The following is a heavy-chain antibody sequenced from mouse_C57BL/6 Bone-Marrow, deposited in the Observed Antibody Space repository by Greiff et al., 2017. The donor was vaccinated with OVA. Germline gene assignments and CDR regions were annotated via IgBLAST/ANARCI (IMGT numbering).Heavy chain of an antibody. CDR1: GYTFTSYW. V-gene: IGHV1-69*01. D-gene: IGHD1-3*01. CDR3: AKSTYRYFDV. CDR2: IDPSDSYT. Sequence: VQLQQPGAELVMPGASVKLSCKASGYTFTSYWMHWVKQRPGQGLEWIGEIDPSDSYTNYNQKFKGKSTLTVDKSSSTAYMQLSSLTSEDSAVYYCAKSTYRYFDVWGTGTPVPVSS. J-gene: IGHJ1*03.